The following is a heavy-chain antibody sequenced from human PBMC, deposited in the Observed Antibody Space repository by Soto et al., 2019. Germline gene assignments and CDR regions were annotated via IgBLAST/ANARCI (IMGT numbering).Heavy chain of an antibody. CDR2: IYHSGST. V-gene: IGHV4-4*02. D-gene: IGHD2-15*01. Sequence: SETLSLTCAVSGGSISSSNWWSWVRQPPGKGLEWIGEIYHSGSTNYNPSLKSRVTISVDKSKNQFSLKLSSVTAADTAVYYCARVSPTQDIVVVVAAYDYYYYGMDVWGQGTTVTVSS. CDR1: GGSISSSNW. CDR3: ARVSPTQDIVVVVAAYDYYYYGMDV. J-gene: IGHJ6*02.